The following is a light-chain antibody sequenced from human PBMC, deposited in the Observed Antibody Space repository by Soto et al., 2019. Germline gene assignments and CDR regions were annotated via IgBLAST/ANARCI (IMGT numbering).Light chain of an antibody. CDR2: SNN. CDR1: SFNIGSNT. V-gene: IGLV1-44*01. CDR3: AACDATLNVHV. Sequence: QSVLTQPPSASGTPGQRVNLSCSGSSFNIGSNTVNWFQQLPETAPKLLIYSNNQRPSGVPDRFSASKSGISASLAISGLQSEDEAAYYCAACDATLNVHVFGTGTKVTAL. J-gene: IGLJ1*01.